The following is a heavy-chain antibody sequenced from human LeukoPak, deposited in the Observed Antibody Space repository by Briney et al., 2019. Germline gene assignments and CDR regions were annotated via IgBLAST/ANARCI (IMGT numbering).Heavy chain of an antibody. V-gene: IGHV3-48*03. J-gene: IGHJ4*02. CDR2: ISPNGRSI. D-gene: IGHD2/OR15-2a*01. Sequence: PGGSLRLSCAASGFTFSTYEMNWVRLAPGKGLERVSYISPNGRSINYADSVKGRFTISRDNAKNSLYLQMNSLRAEDTAIYYCTREGDNSTPDYWGQGTLVTVSS. CDR3: TREGDNSTPDY. CDR1: GFTFSTYE.